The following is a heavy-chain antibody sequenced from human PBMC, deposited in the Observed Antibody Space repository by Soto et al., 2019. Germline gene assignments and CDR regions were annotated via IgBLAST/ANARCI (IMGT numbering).Heavy chain of an antibody. J-gene: IGHJ2*01. D-gene: IGHD6-19*01. CDR3: AQPLGSAVAGPGRFVL. Sequence: QVQLVQSGAEVKKPGSSVKVSCKASVGTFSRYAISWVRQAPGHGLEWMGGITPMFGTANYAQKFQGRVTITADESTSSVHMELRRLRSKDTAVYYCAQPLGSAVAGPGRFVLGGGGTMIIVSS. CDR2: ITPMFGTA. V-gene: IGHV1-69*12. CDR1: VGTFSRYA.